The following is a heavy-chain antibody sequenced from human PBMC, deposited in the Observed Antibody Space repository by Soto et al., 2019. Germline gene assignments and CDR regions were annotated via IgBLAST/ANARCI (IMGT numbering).Heavy chain of an antibody. CDR3: AKSGHGDYTSLAVYYFYHGMDV. CDR1: GFIFSNYA. J-gene: IGHJ6*02. Sequence: EVPLLESGGGLVQPGESLTLSCAASGFIFSNYAMSWVRQAPGKGPEWVSVISGSGDRTYYADSVRGRFTISRDNSKNTLYLQMNSLKVEDTAIYYCAKSGHGDYTSLAVYYFYHGMDVWGQGTTVTAS. CDR2: ISGSGDRT. V-gene: IGHV3-23*01. D-gene: IGHD4-4*01.